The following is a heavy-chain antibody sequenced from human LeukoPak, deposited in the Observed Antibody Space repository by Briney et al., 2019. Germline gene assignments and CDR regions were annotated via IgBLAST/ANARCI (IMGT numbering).Heavy chain of an antibody. CDR1: GFTFSSYS. Sequence: GGSLRLSCAASGFTFSSYSMNWVRQAPGKGLEWVSYISSSGSTIYYADSVKGRFTISRDNAKNSLYLQMNSLRAEDTAVYYCARDPTNWDAFDIWGQGTMATVSS. CDR3: ARDPTNWDAFDI. J-gene: IGHJ3*02. V-gene: IGHV3-48*04. CDR2: ISSSGSTI.